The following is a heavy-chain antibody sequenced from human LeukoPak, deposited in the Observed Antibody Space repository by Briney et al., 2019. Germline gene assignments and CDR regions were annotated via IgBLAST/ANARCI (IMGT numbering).Heavy chain of an antibody. CDR2: IYHNGTH. V-gene: IGHV4-4*02. D-gene: IGHD2-2*02. CDR3: ATAPILRGEGGEHYKYGMDV. CDR1: VGSISSGNW. J-gene: IGHJ6*02. Sequence: PSETLSLTCPVSVGSISSGNWWTWVRQSPGKGLEWIGEIYHNGTHNYNPSLTSRVTISADTFKSHFSLKLTSVTAADTAVYYCATAPILRGEGGEHYKYGMDVWGQGTTVIVSS.